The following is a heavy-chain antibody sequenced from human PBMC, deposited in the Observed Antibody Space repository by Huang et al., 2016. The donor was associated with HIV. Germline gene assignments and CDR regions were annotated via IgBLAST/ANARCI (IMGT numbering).Heavy chain of an antibody. J-gene: IGHJ5*02. CDR1: GASLGTYY. D-gene: IGHD3-10*01. CDR3: ARRFRVAATRKWFDP. CDR2: VNDGGDI. Sequence: QVQLQQWGAGLLKPSETLALTCAVYGASLGTYYWAWIRRPPGKGLQWIGEVNDGGDINYNPSLESRVTISVDTSRNQVSLTLTSMTAADTATYYCARRFRVAATRKWFDPWGQGTLVIVSS. V-gene: IGHV4-34*01.